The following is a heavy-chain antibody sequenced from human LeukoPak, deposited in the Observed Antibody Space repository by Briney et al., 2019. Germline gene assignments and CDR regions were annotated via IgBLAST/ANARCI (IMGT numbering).Heavy chain of an antibody. CDR1: GFTFSSFD. Sequence: GGSLRLSCAASGFTFSSFDMHWVRQPTGQGLEWVSTIGTASDTYYPGSVEGRFTLSRDNAKNSLYLQMNSLTAGDTAVYYCARGPPRGKYYYMDVWGTGTTVTVSS. V-gene: IGHV3-13*01. D-gene: IGHD1-1*01. CDR3: ARGPPRGKYYYMDV. CDR2: IGTASDT. J-gene: IGHJ6*03.